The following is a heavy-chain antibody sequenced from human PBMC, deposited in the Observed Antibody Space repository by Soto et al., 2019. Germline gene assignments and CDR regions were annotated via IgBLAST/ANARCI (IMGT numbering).Heavy chain of an antibody. Sequence: SVTLSFTCTVSGGSISTGGYYWYWIRQHPGMGLECIGYIYYCWNTYYNPSFKSRATIAVDTSKNQFSLKLSSVTAEDTAVYYCATNEDYYHRSGPKYYQHWRQVTLVTVSS. V-gene: IGHV4-31*03. J-gene: IGHJ1*01. D-gene: IGHD3-22*01. CDR2: IYYCWNT. CDR1: GGSISTGGYY. CDR3: ATNEDYYHRSGPKYYQH.